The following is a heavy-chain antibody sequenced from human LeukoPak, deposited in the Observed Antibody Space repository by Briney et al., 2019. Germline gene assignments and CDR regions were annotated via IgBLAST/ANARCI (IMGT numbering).Heavy chain of an antibody. CDR3: ARDGVGDYGDHTFDY. V-gene: IGHV1-69*04. J-gene: IGHJ4*02. Sequence: GSSVKVSCKASGGTFSSYAISWVRQAPGQGLEWMGRIIPILGIANYAQKFQGRVTITADRSTSTAYMELSSLRSEDTAVYYCARDGVGDYGDHTFDYWGQGTLVTVSS. D-gene: IGHD4-17*01. CDR1: GGTFSSYA. CDR2: IIPILGIA.